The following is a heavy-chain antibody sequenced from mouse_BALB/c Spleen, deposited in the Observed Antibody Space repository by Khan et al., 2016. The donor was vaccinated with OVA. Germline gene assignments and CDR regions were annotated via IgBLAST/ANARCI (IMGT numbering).Heavy chain of an antibody. Sequence: EVQLVESGAELVKPGASVKLSCTASGFNIKDTYMHWVKKRPEQGLEWIGRIDPANGNTKYDPKFQGKATITADTSSNTAYLQLSTLTSEDTAVYYCARDYWDVFAYWGQGTLVTVSA. V-gene: IGHV14-3*02. CDR3: ARDYWDVFAY. J-gene: IGHJ3*01. D-gene: IGHD4-1*01. CDR1: GFNIKDTY. CDR2: IDPANGNT.